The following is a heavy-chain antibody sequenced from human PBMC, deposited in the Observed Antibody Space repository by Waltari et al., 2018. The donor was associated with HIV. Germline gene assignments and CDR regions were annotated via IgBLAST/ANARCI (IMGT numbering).Heavy chain of an antibody. Sequence: QVQLVQSGAEVKKPGASVKVSCKASGYTFTSYGISWVRQAPGQGLEWMGWISAYNGNTNYAQKLQGRVTMTTDTSTSTAYMELRSLRSNDTAVYYCARDRGSTVTTWGYGMDVWGQGTTVTVSS. CDR1: GYTFTSYG. CDR2: ISAYNGNT. J-gene: IGHJ6*02. D-gene: IGHD4-17*01. V-gene: IGHV1-18*01. CDR3: ARDRGSTVTTWGYGMDV.